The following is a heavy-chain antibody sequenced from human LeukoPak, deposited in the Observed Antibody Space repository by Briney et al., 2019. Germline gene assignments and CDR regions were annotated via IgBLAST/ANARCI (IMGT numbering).Heavy chain of an antibody. CDR2: INHSGGT. V-gene: IGHV4-34*01. CDR1: GGSFSGYY. D-gene: IGHD6-19*01. CDR3: ARVSSSGWTAYYYYYMDV. J-gene: IGHJ6*03. Sequence: SETLSLTCAVYGGSFSGYYWSWIRQPPGKGLEWIGEINHSGGTNYNPSLKSRVTISVDTSKSQFSLKLSSVTAADTAVYYCARVSSSGWTAYYYYYMDVWGKGTTVTVSS.